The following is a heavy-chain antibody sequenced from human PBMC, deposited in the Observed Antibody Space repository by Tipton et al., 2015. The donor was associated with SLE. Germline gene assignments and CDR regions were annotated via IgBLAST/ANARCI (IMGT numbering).Heavy chain of an antibody. CDR2: IYYSGAT. CDR1: GGSLSSGGYY. J-gene: IGHJ3*02. D-gene: IGHD3-22*01. Sequence: TLSLTCTVSGGSLSSGGYYWSWIRQHPGKGLEWIGYIYYSGATNYNPSLTSRVTISVDTSKNQFSLKLSSVTAADTAVYYCARETYYYDSSGSEQYAFDICGQGTMVTVSS. CDR3: ARETYYYDSSGSEQYAFDI. V-gene: IGHV4-61*08.